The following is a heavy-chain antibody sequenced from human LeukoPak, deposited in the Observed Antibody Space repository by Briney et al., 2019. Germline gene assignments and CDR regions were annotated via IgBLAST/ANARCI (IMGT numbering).Heavy chain of an antibody. CDR2: IKQDGSEK. CDR1: GLTFSKYW. D-gene: IGHD6-6*01. CDR3: VRALGSSSADY. Sequence: GESLRLSCAASGLTFSKYWMSWVRQAPGRGLEWVANIKQDGSEKYYVDSVEGRFTISRDNAKNSLSLQMNSLRGEDTAVYYCVRALGSSSADYWGQGTLVTVSS. V-gene: IGHV3-7*01. J-gene: IGHJ4*02.